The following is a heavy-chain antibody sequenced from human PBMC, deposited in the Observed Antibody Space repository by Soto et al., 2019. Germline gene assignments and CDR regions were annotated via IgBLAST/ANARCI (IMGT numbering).Heavy chain of an antibody. CDR3: ARVSGSYYYGMDV. V-gene: IGHV4-4*02. Sequence: QVQLQESGPGLVKPSGTLSLTCAVSGGSISSSNWWSWVRQPPGKGLEWIGEIYHSGSTNYNPSLKSRVTISVDKSQNQFALQLSSVTAADTAVYYCARVSGSYYYGMDVWGQGTTVTVSS. J-gene: IGHJ6*02. D-gene: IGHD1-26*01. CDR1: GGSISSSNW. CDR2: IYHSGST.